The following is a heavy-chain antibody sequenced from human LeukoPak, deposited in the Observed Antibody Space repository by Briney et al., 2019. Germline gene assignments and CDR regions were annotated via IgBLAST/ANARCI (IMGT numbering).Heavy chain of an antibody. Sequence: GASVKVSCKASGYTFTGYYMHWERQAPGQGLEWMGWINPNSGGTNYAQKFQGGVTMTRDTSISTAYMELSRLRSDDTAVYYCARAPGTYYYDSSGYYGGVYGMDVWGQGTTVTVSS. CDR1: GYTFTGYY. CDR2: INPNSGGT. CDR3: ARAPGTYYYDSSGYYGGVYGMDV. V-gene: IGHV1-2*02. D-gene: IGHD3-22*01. J-gene: IGHJ6*02.